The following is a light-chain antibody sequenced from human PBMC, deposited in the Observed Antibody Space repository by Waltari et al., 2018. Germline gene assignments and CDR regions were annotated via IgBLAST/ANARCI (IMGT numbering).Light chain of an antibody. Sequence: DIVMTQSPDSLAVSLGERATINCKSSPRVFYRSNNKNYLAWYQQKPGHPPKLLIYCASTREAGVPDRFSGSGSGTDFTLTISSLQAEDVAVYYCQQYYSTPFTFGPGTKVDIK. CDR3: QQYYSTPFT. V-gene: IGKV4-1*01. CDR2: CAS. J-gene: IGKJ3*01. CDR1: PRVFYRSNNKNY.